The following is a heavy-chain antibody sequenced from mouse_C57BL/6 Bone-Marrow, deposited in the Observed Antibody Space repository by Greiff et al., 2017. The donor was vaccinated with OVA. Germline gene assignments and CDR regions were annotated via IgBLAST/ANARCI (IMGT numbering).Heavy chain of an antibody. CDR1: GYTFTSYW. CDR2: IHPNSGST. CDR3: AREDSNGLYAMDY. Sequence: VQLQQSGAELVKPGASVKLSCKASGYTFTSYWMHWVKQRPGQGLEWIGMIHPNSGSTNYNEKFKSKATLTVDKSSSTAYMQLSSLTSEDSAVYYCAREDSNGLYAMDYWGQGTSVTVSS. J-gene: IGHJ4*01. V-gene: IGHV1-64*01. D-gene: IGHD2-5*01.